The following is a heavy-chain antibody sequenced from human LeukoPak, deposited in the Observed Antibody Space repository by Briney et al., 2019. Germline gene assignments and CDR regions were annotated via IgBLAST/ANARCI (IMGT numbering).Heavy chain of an antibody. Sequence: PSETLSLTCTVSGGSISSSSYYWGWIRQPPGKGLEWIGSIYYSGSTYYNPSLKSRVTISVDTSKNQFSLKLSSVTAADTAVYYCARNRGDWGDPDAFDIWGQGTMVTVSS. J-gene: IGHJ3*02. D-gene: IGHD7-27*01. CDR2: IYYSGST. CDR1: GGSISSSSYY. V-gene: IGHV4-39*07. CDR3: ARNRGDWGDPDAFDI.